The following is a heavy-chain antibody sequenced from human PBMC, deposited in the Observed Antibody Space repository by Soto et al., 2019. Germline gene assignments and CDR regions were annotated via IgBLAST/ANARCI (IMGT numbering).Heavy chain of an antibody. CDR3: ARRWGATFDF. J-gene: IGHJ4*02. V-gene: IGHV4-59*08. CDR2: IYYSGST. D-gene: IGHD1-26*01. CDR1: GGSISSYY. Sequence: QVQLQESGPGLVKPSETLSLTCTVSGGSISSYYWSWIRQPPGKGLEWIGYIYYSGSTNHNPSLKSRGPISVDTSKNQFSLKLSSVTAADTAVYYCARRWGATFDFWGQGTLVTVSS.